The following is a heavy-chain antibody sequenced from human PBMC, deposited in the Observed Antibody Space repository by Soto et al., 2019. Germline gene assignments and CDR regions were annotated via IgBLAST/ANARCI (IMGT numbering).Heavy chain of an antibody. CDR3: AYSSTACDY. J-gene: IGHJ4*02. CDR1: GFTFSSYA. D-gene: IGHD6-13*01. V-gene: IGHV3-23*01. Sequence: EVQLLESGGGLVQPGGSLRLSCAASGFTFSSYAMSWVRQAPGKGLEWGSAISGSGGSTYYADSVKGRFTISRDNSKNTRHLQMNSVRAEDTAVDYCAYSSTACDYWGQGTLVTVS. CDR2: ISGSGGST.